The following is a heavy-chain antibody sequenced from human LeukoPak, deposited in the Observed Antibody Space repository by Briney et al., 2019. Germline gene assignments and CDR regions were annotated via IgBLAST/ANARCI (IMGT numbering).Heavy chain of an antibody. CDR2: IWYDGSNK. J-gene: IGHJ4*02. Sequence: GRSLRLSCAASGFTFSSYGMHWVRQAPGKGLEWVAVIWYDGSNKYYADSVKGRFTISRDNSKNTLYLQMNSLRAEDTAVYYCARNYYDSSGYYRFDYWGQGPLVTVSS. D-gene: IGHD3-22*01. CDR1: GFTFSSYG. V-gene: IGHV3-33*01. CDR3: ARNYYDSSGYYRFDY.